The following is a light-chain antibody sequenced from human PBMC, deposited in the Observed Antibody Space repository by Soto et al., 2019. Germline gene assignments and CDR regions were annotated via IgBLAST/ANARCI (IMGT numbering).Light chain of an antibody. CDR2: GSS. Sequence: QSVLSQPPSTSGTPGQRVTISCSGGSSNIGTYTVSWYQQFPETAPRLLIYGSSRRPSGVPDRFSGSKSGTSVSLSIGGLHSEDEADYYCAAWDDSLNGPTFGGGTKLTVL. CDR1: SSNIGTYT. J-gene: IGLJ2*01. CDR3: AAWDDSLNGPT. V-gene: IGLV1-44*01.